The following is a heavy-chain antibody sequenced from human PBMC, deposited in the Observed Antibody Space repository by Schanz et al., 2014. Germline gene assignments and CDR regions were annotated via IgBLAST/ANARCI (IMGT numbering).Heavy chain of an antibody. CDR3: ARYTGAYFDY. CDR2: FYTSGST. V-gene: IGHV4-4*07. Sequence: QVQLQESGPGLVKPSETLSLTCTVSGGSISTYYWSWIRQPAGKGLEWIGRFYTSGSTNYNPSLKSRVTMSVDTSKTQSSLRLSSVTAADTAVYYCARYTGAYFDYWGQGTLVTVSS. CDR1: GGSISTYY. D-gene: IGHD1-26*01. J-gene: IGHJ4*02.